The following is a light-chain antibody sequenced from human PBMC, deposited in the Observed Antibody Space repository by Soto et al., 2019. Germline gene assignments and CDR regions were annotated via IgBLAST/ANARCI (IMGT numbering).Light chain of an antibody. CDR2: GAS. CDR1: QSVTSTS. J-gene: IGKJ5*01. Sequence: EIVLTQSPGTLSLSPGERATLSCRASQSVTSTSLAWYQQKPGQAPRLLMYGASSRATGTPDRISGSGSGTDFTLTISSLEPEDFAVYYCQQRSNWPPVITFGQGTRLEI. V-gene: IGKV3D-20*02. CDR3: QQRSNWPPVIT.